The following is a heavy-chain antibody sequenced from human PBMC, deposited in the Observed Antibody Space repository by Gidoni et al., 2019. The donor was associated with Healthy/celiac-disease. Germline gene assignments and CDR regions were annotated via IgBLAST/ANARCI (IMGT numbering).Heavy chain of an antibody. CDR2: ISAYKGNT. J-gene: IGHJ3*02. CDR3: ASILTGKSGDYDPWAFDI. Sequence: QVQLVQSGAEVKKPGASVKVSCKASGYTFTSYGISWVRQASGQGLEWMGWISAYKGNTNYAQKLQGRVTMTTDTSTSTAYMELRSLRSDDTAVYYCASILTGKSGDYDPWAFDIWGQGTMVTVSS. V-gene: IGHV1-18*01. CDR1: GYTFTSYG. D-gene: IGHD4-17*01.